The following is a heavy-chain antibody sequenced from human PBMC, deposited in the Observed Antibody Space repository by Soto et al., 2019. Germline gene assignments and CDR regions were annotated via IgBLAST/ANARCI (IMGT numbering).Heavy chain of an antibody. D-gene: IGHD6-19*01. J-gene: IGHJ4*02. CDR2: ISGGGRPI. Sequence: EVQLVESGGGSVQPGGSLRLSCAASGFTFSTFSMNWVRQAPGRGLEWISYISGGGRPISYADSVKGRFTISRYNAKNSLYLPMDSLTDEDTAVYYCARDLGWAFDSWGQGTVVTVSS. CDR1: GFTFSTFS. V-gene: IGHV3-48*02. CDR3: ARDLGWAFDS.